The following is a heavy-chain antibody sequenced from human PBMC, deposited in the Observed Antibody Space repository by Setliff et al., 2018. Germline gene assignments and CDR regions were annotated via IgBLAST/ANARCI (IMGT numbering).Heavy chain of an antibody. J-gene: IGHJ4*02. D-gene: IGHD2-8*01. CDR3: LRLVRYCTKIACQATSGDEV. V-gene: IGHV1-18*01. CDR2: ISAYNGKT. Sequence: ASVKVSCKTSGYTLSNSILSWVRQAPGQGLEWVGWISAYNGKTYFAQKFQDRITLTTDTSTNTGYLELRGLRSDDTAVYYCLRLVRYCTKIACQATSGDEVWGLGTLVTVSS. CDR1: GYTLSNSI.